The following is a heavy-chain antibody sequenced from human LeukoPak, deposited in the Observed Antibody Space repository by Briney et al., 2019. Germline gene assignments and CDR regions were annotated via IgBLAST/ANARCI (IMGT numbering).Heavy chain of an antibody. CDR2: IKQDGSEK. CDR1: GFTFSSYW. J-gene: IGHJ1*01. V-gene: IGHV3-7*01. CDR3: ARAPSEIGGYYPEYFRH. D-gene: IGHD3-22*01. Sequence: PGGSLRLSCGASGFTFSSYWMSWARQAPGKGLEWVANIKQDGSEKYYVDSVKGRFTISRDNAKNTVSLQMNSLRAEDTGVYYCARAPSEIGGYYPEYFRHWGQGTLVTVSS.